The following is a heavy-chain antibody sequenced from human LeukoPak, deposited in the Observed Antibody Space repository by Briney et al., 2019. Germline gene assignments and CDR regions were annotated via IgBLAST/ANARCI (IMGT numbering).Heavy chain of an antibody. CDR1: GGSIATRNYY. D-gene: IGHD5-12*01. CDR3: VSQQRNSRLNGSGYTAYAQKIDS. J-gene: IGHJ4*02. V-gene: IGHV4-39*01. Sequence: SETLSLTCTVSGGSIATRNYYWGWIRLPPGKGLEWIGSMYYSGRTSYNPSLNNRVTMSVDTSRNQFSLWLTSVTAADTAVYYCVSQQRNSRLNGSGYTAYAQKIDSWGQGILVTVSS. CDR2: MYYSGRT.